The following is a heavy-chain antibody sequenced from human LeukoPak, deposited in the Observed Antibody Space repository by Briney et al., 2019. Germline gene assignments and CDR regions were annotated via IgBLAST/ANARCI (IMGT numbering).Heavy chain of an antibody. D-gene: IGHD3-16*01. CDR1: GGSIRSYY. J-gene: IGHJ4*02. Sequence: SETLSLTCTVSGGSIRSYYWTWIRQPAGKALEWIGRIYTSGSTSYNPSLKSRVTISVDTSKNLFSLKLTSVTAADTAVYYCARGDYDLNYFDYWGQGTLVTVSS. V-gene: IGHV4-4*07. CDR2: IYTSGST. CDR3: ARGDYDLNYFDY.